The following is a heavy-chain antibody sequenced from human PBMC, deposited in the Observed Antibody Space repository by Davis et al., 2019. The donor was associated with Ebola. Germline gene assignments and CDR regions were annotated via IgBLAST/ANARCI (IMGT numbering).Heavy chain of an antibody. V-gene: IGHV4-39*01. CDR1: GDSIKTTYN. Sequence: SETLSLTYTLSGDSIKTTYNSALFPQPPGEGPQWIGSIHYSGATYYNPSLKSRVTISIDTSKNQFSLKLTSVTAADTAVYYCARRTKVQGFWTAYFDHWGQGTLVTASS. CDR3: ARRTKVQGFWTAYFDH. J-gene: IGHJ5*02. CDR2: IHYSGAT. D-gene: IGHD3/OR15-3a*01.